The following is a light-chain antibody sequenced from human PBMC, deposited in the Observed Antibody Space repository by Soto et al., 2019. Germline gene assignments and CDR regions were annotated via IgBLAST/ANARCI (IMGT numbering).Light chain of an antibody. Sequence: DIQMTQSPTSLSASVGDRVTITCRASQGIRNYVAWYQQIPGKAPKLLIYAASTLHSGVPSRFSGSGSGTDFTFIINGLQPEDVATYSCQKYSSVPVFGPGTKVEIK. CDR1: QGIRNY. CDR3: QKYSSVPV. V-gene: IGKV1-27*01. CDR2: AAS. J-gene: IGKJ3*01.